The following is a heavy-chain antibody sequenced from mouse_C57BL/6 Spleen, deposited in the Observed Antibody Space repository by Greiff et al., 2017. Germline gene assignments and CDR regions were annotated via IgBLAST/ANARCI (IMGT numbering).Heavy chain of an antibody. CDR3: AREGITPLDY. D-gene: IGHD1-1*01. J-gene: IGHJ2*01. CDR2: IDPSDSYT. V-gene: IGHV1-59*01. CDR1: GYTFTSYW. Sequence: QVQLQQPGAELVRPGTSVTLSCKASGYTFTSYWMHWVKQRPGQGLEWIGVIDPSDSYTNYNQKFKGKATLTVDTSSSTAYMQLSSLTSEDSAVYYCAREGITPLDYWGQGTTLTVSS.